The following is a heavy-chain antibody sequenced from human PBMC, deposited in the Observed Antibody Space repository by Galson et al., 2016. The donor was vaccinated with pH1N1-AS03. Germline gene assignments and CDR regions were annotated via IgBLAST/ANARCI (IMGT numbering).Heavy chain of an antibody. V-gene: IGHV3-23*01. CDR2: ISGSGDST. CDR3: AKADCSSSSCYRCNY. CDR1: GFTFSNYA. Sequence: SLRLSCAASGFTFSNYAMNWVRQAPGKGLEWVSIISGSGDSTKYADSAKGRLTISRDNSKNTLYLQMNSLRAEDTAVYYCAKADCSSSSCYRCNYWGQGTLVTVSS. D-gene: IGHD2-2*01. J-gene: IGHJ4*02.